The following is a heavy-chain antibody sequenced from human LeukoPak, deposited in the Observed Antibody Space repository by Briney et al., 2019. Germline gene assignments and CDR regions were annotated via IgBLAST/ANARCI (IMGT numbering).Heavy chain of an antibody. CDR2: INNDGSRT. CDR3: TIDLMTGFSSGWHFGY. Sequence: GGSLRLSCAASGFTFSSYWMHWVRQAPGKGLVWVSRINNDGSRTTYADSVKGRFTISRDNAKNTLYLQMNSLRAEDTAVYYCTIDLMTGFSSGWHFGYWGQGTLVTVSS. V-gene: IGHV3-74*01. J-gene: IGHJ4*02. CDR1: GFTFSSYW. D-gene: IGHD6-19*01.